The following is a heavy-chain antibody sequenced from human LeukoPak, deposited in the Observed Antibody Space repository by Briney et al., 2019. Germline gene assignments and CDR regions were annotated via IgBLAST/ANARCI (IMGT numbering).Heavy chain of an antibody. V-gene: IGHV3-74*01. CDR1: GFTLSNFW. D-gene: IGHD3-3*01. CDR2: INTDGSST. CDR3: AKSLTYDFWSGYYFPY. J-gene: IGHJ4*02. Sequence: PGGSLRLSCAASGFTLSNFWIHWVRHAPGKGLVWVSRINTDGSSTNYADSVKGRFAVSRDNAKNTLYLQMNSLRAEDTAVYYCAKSLTYDFWSGYYFPYWGQGTLVTVSS.